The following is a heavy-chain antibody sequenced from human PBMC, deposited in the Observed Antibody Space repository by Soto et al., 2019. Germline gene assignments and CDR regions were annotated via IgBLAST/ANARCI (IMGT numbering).Heavy chain of an antibody. CDR2: IVVGSGNT. Sequence: ASVKVSCKASGFTFTSSAVQWVRQARGQRLEWIGWIVVGSGNTNYAQKFQERVTITRDMSTSTAYMELSSLRSEDTAVYYCAADAAAGPSWELYYYYGMDVWGQGTTVTVSS. J-gene: IGHJ6*02. V-gene: IGHV1-58*01. CDR3: AADAAAGPSWELYYYYGMDV. CDR1: GFTFTSSA. D-gene: IGHD1-26*01.